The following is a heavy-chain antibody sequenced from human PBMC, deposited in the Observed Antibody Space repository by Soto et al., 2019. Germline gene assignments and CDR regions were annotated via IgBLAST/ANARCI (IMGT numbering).Heavy chain of an antibody. CDR1: GGDFLSYT. J-gene: IGHJ6*01. D-gene: IGHD3-10*01. CDR2: IIPILDVA. V-gene: IGHV1-69*02. CDR3: AKMWFGELWHGMDV. Sequence: QLVQSGAEVKRPGSSVKVSCKASGGDFLSYTISWVRQVPGQGPEWMGTIIPILDVAKNAQKFQRRVAITADKATSTVYMELRRLRSDDTAVYYCAKMWFGELWHGMDVWGQGTTITVSS.